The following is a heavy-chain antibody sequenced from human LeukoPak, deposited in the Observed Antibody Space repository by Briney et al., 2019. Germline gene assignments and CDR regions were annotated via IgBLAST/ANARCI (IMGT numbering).Heavy chain of an antibody. CDR2: ISGSGGST. J-gene: IGHJ4*02. CDR1: GFTFSSYA. V-gene: IGHV3-23*01. Sequence: GASLRLSCAAPGFTFSSYAMSWVRQAPGKGLEWVSDISGSGGSTYYADSVKGRFTISRDNSKNTLYLQMNSLRAEDTAVYYCAKDPGGGSDYDFWSGYYMSGYFDYWGQGTLVTVSS. CDR3: AKDPGGGSDYDFWSGYYMSGYFDY. D-gene: IGHD3-3*01.